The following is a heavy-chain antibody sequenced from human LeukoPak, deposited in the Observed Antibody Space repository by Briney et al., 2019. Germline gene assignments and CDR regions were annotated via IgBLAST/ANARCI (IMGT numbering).Heavy chain of an antibody. CDR3: ARGGRQLLPLH. D-gene: IGHD1-26*01. CDR1: GFTFSSYS. Sequence: GGSLRLSCAASGFTFSSYSMNWVRQAPGKGLEWVSSISSSSSYIYYADSVKGRFTISRDNAKDSLYLQMNSLRAEDTAVYYCARGGRQLLPLHWGQGTLVTVSS. J-gene: IGHJ4*02. CDR2: ISSSSSYI. V-gene: IGHV3-21*01.